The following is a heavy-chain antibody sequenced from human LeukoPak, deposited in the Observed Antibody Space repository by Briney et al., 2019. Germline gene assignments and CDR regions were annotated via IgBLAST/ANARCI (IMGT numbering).Heavy chain of an antibody. CDR1: GFSFSNAW. V-gene: IGHV3-15*01. CDR2: IRTKNEGGTT. J-gene: IGHJ4*02. D-gene: IGHD3-10*01. CDR3: TTAGNYYFSGTFDY. Sequence: GGSLRLSCEASGFSFSNAWMSWVRQAPGKGLEWVGRIRTKNEGGTTHSAAPVKGRFTISRDDSTNTLYLQMNSLKPEDTAVYYCTTAGNYYFSGTFDYWGQGTLATASS.